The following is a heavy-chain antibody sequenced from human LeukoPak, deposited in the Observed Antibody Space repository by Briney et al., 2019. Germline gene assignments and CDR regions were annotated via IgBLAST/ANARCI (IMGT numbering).Heavy chain of an antibody. CDR2: IYYSGST. J-gene: IGHJ5*02. V-gene: IGHV4-59*12. CDR1: GGSISSYY. Sequence: PSETLSLTCTVSGGSISSYYWSWIRQPPGKGLEWIGYIYYSGSTNYNPSLKSRVTISVDTSKNQFSLKLSSVTAADTAVYYCARDSGSGGPWGQGTPVTVSS. D-gene: IGHD6-19*01. CDR3: ARDSGSGGP.